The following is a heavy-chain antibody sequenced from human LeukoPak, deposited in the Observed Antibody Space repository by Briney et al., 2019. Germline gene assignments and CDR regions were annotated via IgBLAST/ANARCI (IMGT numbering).Heavy chain of an antibody. V-gene: IGHV4-34*01. J-gene: IGHJ4*02. CDR1: GGSFSGYY. D-gene: IGHD5/OR15-5a*01. CDR2: INHSGST. Sequence: SETLSLTCAVYGGSFSGYYWSWIRQPPGKGLEWIGEINHSGSTNYNPSLKSRVTISVDTSKNQFSLKLSSVTAADTAVYYCARAGGVYVEYYFDYWGQGTLVTVSS. CDR3: ARAGGVYVEYYFDY.